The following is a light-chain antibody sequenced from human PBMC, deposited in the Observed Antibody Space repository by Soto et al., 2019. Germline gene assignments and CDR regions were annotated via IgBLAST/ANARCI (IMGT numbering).Light chain of an antibody. CDR1: SSNIGSNY. J-gene: IGLJ3*02. CDR3: AAWDDSLSGSWV. V-gene: IGLV1-47*01. Sequence: QPVLTQPPSASGTPGQRVTISCSGSSSNIGSNYVYWYQQLPGTAPKLLIYRNNQRPSGVPDRFSGSKSGTSASLAITGLRFEDEADYYCAAWDDSLSGSWVFGGGTKLTVL. CDR2: RNN.